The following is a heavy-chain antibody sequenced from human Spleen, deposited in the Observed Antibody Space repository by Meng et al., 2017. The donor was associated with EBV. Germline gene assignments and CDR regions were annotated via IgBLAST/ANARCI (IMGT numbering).Heavy chain of an antibody. Sequence: QLVQSGGEVKKPGASVNVSCKASGYTFNDYGITWVRQAPGQGLGWVGWISAYNGNTNYAQNLRGRVTLTTDTSTSTAYMELRSLRSDDTAMYYCARDLDRYGDYVGYWGQGTLVTVSS. CDR1: GYTFNDYG. V-gene: IGHV1-18*01. J-gene: IGHJ4*02. D-gene: IGHD4-17*01. CDR3: ARDLDRYGDYVGY. CDR2: ISAYNGNT.